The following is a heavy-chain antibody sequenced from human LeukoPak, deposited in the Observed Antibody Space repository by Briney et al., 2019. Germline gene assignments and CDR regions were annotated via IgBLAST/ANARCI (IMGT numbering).Heavy chain of an antibody. J-gene: IGHJ4*02. CDR3: AKDPSGDYSIPNFDY. V-gene: IGHV3-30*18. CDR2: ISYDGSNK. Sequence: YPGGSLRLSCAASGFTFSSSNMNWVSQTPGKGLEWVAVISYDGSNKYYADSVKGRFTISRDNSKNTLYLQMNSLRAEDTAVYYCAKDPSGDYSIPNFDYWGQGTLVTVSS. CDR1: GFTFSSSN. D-gene: IGHD4-11*01.